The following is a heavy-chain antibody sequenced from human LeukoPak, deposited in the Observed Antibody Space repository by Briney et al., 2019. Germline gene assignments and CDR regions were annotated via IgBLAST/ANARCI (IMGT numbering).Heavy chain of an antibody. CDR1: GYTFTSYD. CDR3: ARGSSYSSGWYAFDI. J-gene: IGHJ3*02. D-gene: IGHD6-19*01. CDR2: MNPNSGNT. Sequence: ASVKVSCKASGYTFTSYDINWVRQATGQGLEWIGWMNPNSGNTGYAQKFQGRVTMTRNTSISTAYMELSSLRSEDTAVYYCARGSSYSSGWYAFDIWGQGTMVTVSS. V-gene: IGHV1-8*01.